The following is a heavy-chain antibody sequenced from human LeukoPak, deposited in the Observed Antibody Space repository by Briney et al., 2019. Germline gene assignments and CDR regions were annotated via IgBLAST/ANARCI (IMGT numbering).Heavy chain of an antibody. J-gene: IGHJ4*02. V-gene: IGHV5-51*01. CDR1: GYSFTTYW. Sequence: GESLKISCKGSGYSFTTYWIGWVRQMPGKGLEWMGTIYPGDSDTTYSPSFQGQVTISADKSISTAYLQWSSLKASDTAMYYCARSRSYSRSPFDYWGQGTLVTVSS. D-gene: IGHD3-10*01. CDR3: ARSRSYSRSPFDY. CDR2: IYPGDSDT.